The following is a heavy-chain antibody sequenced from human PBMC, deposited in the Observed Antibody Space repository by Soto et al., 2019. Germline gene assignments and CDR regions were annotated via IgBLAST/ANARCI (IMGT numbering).Heavy chain of an antibody. CDR2: ITDTGGDT. J-gene: IGHJ6*02. D-gene: IGHD3-3*01. Sequence: GGSLRLSCVASGFTFGSRAMSWVRQAPGEGLEWVSTITDTGGDTKYADSVRGRFTISRDNSKNTLYLQMSSLRAEDSAVYYCARDHTIFGVVTSYYYGMDVWGQGTTVTVSS. CDR3: ARDHTIFGVVTSYYYGMDV. V-gene: IGHV3-23*01. CDR1: GFTFGSRA.